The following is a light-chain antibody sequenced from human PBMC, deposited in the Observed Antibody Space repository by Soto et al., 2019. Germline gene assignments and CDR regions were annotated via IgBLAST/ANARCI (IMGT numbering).Light chain of an antibody. CDR1: QDINNY. CDR2: DAS. Sequence: DIQLTQSPSSLSASVGDRVTITCQASQDINNYVNWYQQKPGTAPNLLIYDASTLKPGVPSRFSGSGSGTDFTLTISSLQAEDVAVYYCQQYYSIPLTFGGGTKVEIK. J-gene: IGKJ4*01. CDR3: QQYYSIPLT. V-gene: IGKV1-33*01.